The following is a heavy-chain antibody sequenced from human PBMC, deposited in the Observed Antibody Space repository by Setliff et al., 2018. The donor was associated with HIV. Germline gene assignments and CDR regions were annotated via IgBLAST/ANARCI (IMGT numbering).Heavy chain of an antibody. Sequence: PGGSLRLSCAASGFTSNNYAMHWVRQAPGKGPECVAVISDDGSTKHYGDSVKGRFTISRDNSKNTLYLEVSSLRAEDTAVYYCVRDDTNGPNSLDPWGQGTLVTVSS. CDR1: GFTSNNYA. CDR2: ISDDGSTK. V-gene: IGHV3-30*04. J-gene: IGHJ5*02. D-gene: IGHD2-8*01. CDR3: VRDDTNGPNSLDP.